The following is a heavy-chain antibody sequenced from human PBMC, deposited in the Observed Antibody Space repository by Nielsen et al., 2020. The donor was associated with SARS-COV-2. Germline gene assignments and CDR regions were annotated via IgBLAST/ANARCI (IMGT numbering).Heavy chain of an antibody. CDR2: IYYSGST. Sequence: SETLSLTCSVTGAYIRSDNYYWGWIRQPPGKGLEWIGSIYYSGSTYYNPSLKSRVTISVDTSKNQFSLKLSSVTAADTAVYYCAQGRNYYGSGSYLYYYGMDVWGQGTTVTVSS. CDR3: AQGRNYYGSGSYLYYYGMDV. V-gene: IGHV4-39*01. CDR1: GAYIRSDNYY. J-gene: IGHJ6*02. D-gene: IGHD3-10*01.